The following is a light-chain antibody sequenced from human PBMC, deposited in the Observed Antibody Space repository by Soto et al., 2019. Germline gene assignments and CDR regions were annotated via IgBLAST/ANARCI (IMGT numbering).Light chain of an antibody. J-gene: IGKJ4*01. V-gene: IGKV3-20*01. Sequence: EIVMTQSPATLSVSAGERATLSCRASQTVRNKYLAWYQQKPGQAPRLLIYDASSRATGIPDRFSGGGSGTDFTLTISRLEPEDFAVYYCQQFSSYPLTFGGGTKVDIK. CDR3: QQFSSYPLT. CDR2: DAS. CDR1: QTVRNKY.